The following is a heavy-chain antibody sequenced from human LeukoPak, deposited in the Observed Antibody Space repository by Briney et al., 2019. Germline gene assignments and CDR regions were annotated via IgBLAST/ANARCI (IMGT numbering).Heavy chain of an antibody. D-gene: IGHD2/OR15-2a*01. CDR2: IRSQACGATT. Sequence: GGSLRLSCSASGFIFGDHAMSWVRQAPGKGLEWVGFIRSQACGATTAYAASVEGRFTISRDDSRGIAYLQMSSLRTEDTAFYYCSRGPILLWIHNGMDVWGQGTTVTVSS. CDR3: SRGPILLWIHNGMDV. CDR1: GFIFGDHA. J-gene: IGHJ6*02. V-gene: IGHV3-49*04.